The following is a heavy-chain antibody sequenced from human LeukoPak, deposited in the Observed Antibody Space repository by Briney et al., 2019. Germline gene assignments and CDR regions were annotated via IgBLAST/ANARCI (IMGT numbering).Heavy chain of an antibody. Sequence: PGGSLRLSCAASGFTFSRYGMHWVGQAPGKGLEWVAVISYDGSNKYYADFVKGRFTISRDNSKNTLYLQMNSLRAEDTAVYYCAKPTYCSGGSCYTVGWFDPWGQGTLVTVSS. D-gene: IGHD2-15*01. V-gene: IGHV3-30*18. J-gene: IGHJ5*02. CDR1: GFTFSRYG. CDR3: AKPTYCSGGSCYTVGWFDP. CDR2: ISYDGSNK.